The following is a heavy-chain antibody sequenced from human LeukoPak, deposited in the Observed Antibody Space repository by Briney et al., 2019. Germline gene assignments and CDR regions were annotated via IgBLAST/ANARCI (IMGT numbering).Heavy chain of an antibody. CDR1: GGSISSGGYY. V-gene: IGHV4-61*08. Sequence: SQTLSLTCTVSGGSISSGGYYWSWTRQPPGKGLEWIGYIYYSGSTNYNPSLKSRVTISVDTSKNQFSLKLSSVTAADTATYYCARLSSEYSSSWLDSWGQGALVTVSS. CDR3: ARLSSEYSSSWLDS. J-gene: IGHJ4*02. D-gene: IGHD6-13*01. CDR2: IYYSGST.